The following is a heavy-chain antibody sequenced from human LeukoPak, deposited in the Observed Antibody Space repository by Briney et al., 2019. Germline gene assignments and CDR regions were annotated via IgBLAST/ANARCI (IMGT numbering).Heavy chain of an antibody. Sequence: GGSLRLSCAASGFTVSSNYMSWVRQAPGKGLEWVSVIYSGGSTYYADSVKGRFTISRDNSKNTLYLQMNSLRAEDTAVYYCATRPPTYYGYWYWGQGTLVTVSP. CDR3: ATRPPTYYGYWY. CDR1: GFTVSSNY. D-gene: IGHD3-10*01. V-gene: IGHV3-66*01. J-gene: IGHJ4*02. CDR2: IYSGGST.